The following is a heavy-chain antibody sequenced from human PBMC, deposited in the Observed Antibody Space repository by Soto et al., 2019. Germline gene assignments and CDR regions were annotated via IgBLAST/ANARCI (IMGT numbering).Heavy chain of an antibody. CDR3: AKDGGYVYYGSSGYSFAY. CDR2: ISGSGGST. J-gene: IGHJ4*02. D-gene: IGHD3-22*01. Sequence: EVQLLESGGGLVQPGGSLRLSCAASGFTFSSYAMSWVRQAPGKGLEWVSAISGSGGSTYYADSVKGRFTISRDNSKNTLYLQMNSLRAEDTAVYYCAKDGGYVYYGSSGYSFAYWGQGTLVTVSS. CDR1: GFTFSSYA. V-gene: IGHV3-23*01.